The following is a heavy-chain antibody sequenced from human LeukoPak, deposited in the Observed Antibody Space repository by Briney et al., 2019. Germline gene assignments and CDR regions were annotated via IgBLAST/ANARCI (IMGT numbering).Heavy chain of an antibody. CDR3: ARVSWFPGTSYYYMDV. CDR2: IYYSGTT. CDR1: GGSISSYY. D-gene: IGHD1-1*01. J-gene: IGHJ6*03. V-gene: IGHV4-59*01. Sequence: SETLSLTCTVSGGSISSYYWSWIRQPPGKGLEWIGYIYYSGTTNYNPSLKSRVTISVDTSKNQFSLKLSSVTAADTAVYYCARVSWFPGTSYYYMDVWGKGTAVTVSS.